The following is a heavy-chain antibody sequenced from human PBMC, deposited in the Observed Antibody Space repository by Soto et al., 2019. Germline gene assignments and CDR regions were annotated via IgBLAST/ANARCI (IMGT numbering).Heavy chain of an antibody. V-gene: IGHV3-74*01. CDR1: GFTFSSYW. D-gene: IGHD6-6*01. CDR2: INPDGSST. J-gene: IGHJ4*02. CDR3: ARVSVSSYHFDY. Sequence: EVQLVECGGGLVQPGWSLRLSCAASGFTFSSYWMHWVRQAPGKGLVWVSRINPDGSSTSYADSVKGRFTISRDNAKNTLYLQMNSLRAEDTAVYYCARVSVSSYHFDYWGQGTLVTVSS.